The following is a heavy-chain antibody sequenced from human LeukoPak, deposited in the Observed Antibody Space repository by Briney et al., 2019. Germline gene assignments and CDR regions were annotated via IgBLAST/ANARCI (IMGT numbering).Heavy chain of an antibody. CDR3: ATPKALRFLEWLPTPDY. V-gene: IGHV3-9*01. Sequence: PGGSLRLSCAASGFTFDDYAMHWVRQAPGKGLEWVSGISWNSGSIGYADSVKGRFTISRDNAKNSLYLQMNSLRAEDTAVYYCATPKALRFLEWLPTPDYWGQGTLVTVSS. CDR2: ISWNSGSI. J-gene: IGHJ4*02. CDR1: GFTFDDYA. D-gene: IGHD3-3*01.